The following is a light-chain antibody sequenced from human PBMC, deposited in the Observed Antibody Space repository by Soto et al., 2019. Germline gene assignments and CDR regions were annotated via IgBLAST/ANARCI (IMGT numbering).Light chain of an antibody. CDR2: EGN. J-gene: IGLJ2*01. V-gene: IGLV2-23*03. CDR3: SSYAGGTTFVL. Sequence: QSVLTQPASVSGSPGQSITISCTGTSSDVGSYNLVSWYQQHPGKAPKLIIYEGNKRLTGVSNVFSGSKSGNTASLTISGLQAEDEADYYCSSYAGGTTFVLFGGGTKLTVL. CDR1: SSDVGSYNL.